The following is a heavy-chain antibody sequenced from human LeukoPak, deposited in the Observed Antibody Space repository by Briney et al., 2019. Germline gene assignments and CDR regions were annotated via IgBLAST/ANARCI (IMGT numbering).Heavy chain of an antibody. D-gene: IGHD2-2*02. Sequence: PGESLRLSCAASGFTFSSYSMNGVRQAPGKGLEWVSSINSSSTYIYYADSVKGRFTISRDNAKNSLYLQMNSLRAEDTAVYYCARDYCRSARCYNVDYWGQGSLVTVSS. CDR2: INSSSTYI. V-gene: IGHV3-21*01. CDR3: ARDYCRSARCYNVDY. J-gene: IGHJ4*02. CDR1: GFTFSSYS.